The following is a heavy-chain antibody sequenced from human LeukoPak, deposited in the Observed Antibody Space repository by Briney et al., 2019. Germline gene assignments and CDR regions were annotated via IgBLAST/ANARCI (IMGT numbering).Heavy chain of an antibody. J-gene: IGHJ4*02. CDR2: INHRGST. CDR3: ARRSQWLVDY. CDR1: GGSISSGGYS. Sequence: PSQTLSLTCAVSGGSISSGGYSWSWIRQPPGKGLEWIGEINHRGSTNYNPSLKSRVTISVDTSKNQFSLKLSSVTAADTAVYYCARRSQWLVDYWGQGTLVTVSS. V-gene: IGHV4-30-2*01. D-gene: IGHD6-19*01.